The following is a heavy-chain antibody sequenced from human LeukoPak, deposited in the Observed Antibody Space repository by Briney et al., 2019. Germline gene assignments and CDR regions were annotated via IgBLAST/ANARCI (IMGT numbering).Heavy chain of an antibody. CDR1: GFTFSNYW. Sequence: AGGSLRLSCAASGFTFSNYWMSWVRQAPGKGLEWVANIKQGGSEKYYVDSVKGRFTISRDNAKNSLYLQMNSLRAEDTAVYYCARDPSSGWYLKGWFDPWGQGTLVTVSS. CDR3: ARDPSSGWYLKGWFDP. J-gene: IGHJ5*02. V-gene: IGHV3-7*01. CDR2: IKQGGSEK. D-gene: IGHD6-19*01.